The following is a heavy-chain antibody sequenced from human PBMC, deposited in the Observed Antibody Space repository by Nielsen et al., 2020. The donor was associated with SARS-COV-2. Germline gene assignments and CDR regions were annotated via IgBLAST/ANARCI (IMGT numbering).Heavy chain of an antibody. CDR3: ARETDRRHRIVAKVGPYDY. J-gene: IGHJ4*02. Sequence: ASVKVSCKASGYTFTSYAMNWVRQAPGQGLEWMGWINTNTGNPTYAQGFTGRFVFSLDTSVSTAYLQISSLKAEDTAVYYCARETDRRHRIVAKVGPYDYWGQGTLVTVSS. CDR1: GYTFTSYA. D-gene: IGHD5-12*01. CDR2: INTNTGNP. V-gene: IGHV7-4-1*02.